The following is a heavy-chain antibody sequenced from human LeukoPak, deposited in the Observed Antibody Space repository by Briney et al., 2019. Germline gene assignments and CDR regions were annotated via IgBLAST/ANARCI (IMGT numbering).Heavy chain of an antibody. CDR2: IYYSGST. CDR3: ASTSPRALLWFGESNDAFDI. D-gene: IGHD3-10*01. CDR1: GGSISSSSYY. V-gene: IGHV4-39*07. Sequence: SETLSLTCTVSGGSISSSSYYWGWIRQPPGKGLEWIGSIYYSGSTYYNPSLKSRVTISVDTSKNQFSLKLSSVTAADTAVYYCASTSPRALLWFGESNDAFDIWGQGTMVTVSS. J-gene: IGHJ3*02.